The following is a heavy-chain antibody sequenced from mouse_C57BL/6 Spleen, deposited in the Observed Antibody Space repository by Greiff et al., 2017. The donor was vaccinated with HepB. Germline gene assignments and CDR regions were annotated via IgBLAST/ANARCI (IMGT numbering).Heavy chain of an antibody. J-gene: IGHJ3*01. D-gene: IGHD2-1*01. CDR1: GYTFTSYW. CDR2: IDPSDSYT. CDR3: ASRGGLDYGNYGFAY. Sequence: QVQLQQSGAELVMPGASVKLSCKASGYTFTSYWMHWVKQRPGQGLEWIGEIDPSDSYTNYNQKFKGKSTLTVDKSSSTAYMQLSSLTSEDSAVYYCASRGGLDYGNYGFAYWGQGTLVTVSA. V-gene: IGHV1-69*01.